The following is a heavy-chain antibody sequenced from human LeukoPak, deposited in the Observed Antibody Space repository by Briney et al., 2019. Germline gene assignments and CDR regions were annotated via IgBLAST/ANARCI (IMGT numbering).Heavy chain of an antibody. CDR3: AREGAYYLDS. Sequence: GGSLRPSCAASGFTFSSYAMSWVRQAPGKGLVWVANVKQDGSERYYVGSVRGRFTISRDNAKNSLYLQMNSLRAEDTAVYYCAREGAYYLDSWGQGTLVAVSS. CDR2: VKQDGSER. J-gene: IGHJ4*02. CDR1: GFTFSSYA. V-gene: IGHV3-7*01. D-gene: IGHD4/OR15-4a*01.